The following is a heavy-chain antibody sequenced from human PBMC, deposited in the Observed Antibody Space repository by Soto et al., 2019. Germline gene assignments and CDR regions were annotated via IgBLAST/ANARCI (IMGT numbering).Heavy chain of an antibody. J-gene: IGHJ6*02. V-gene: IGHV3-13*01. CDR3: AMSGIAAAGTWYYYGMDV. CDR1: GFTFSSYD. Sequence: PGGSLRLSCAASGFTFSSYDMHWVRQATGKGLEWVSAIGTAGDTYYPGSVKGRFTISRENAKNSLYLQMNSLRAEDTAVFYFAMSGIAAAGTWYYYGMDVWGQGTTVTVSS. CDR2: IGTAGDT. D-gene: IGHD6-13*01.